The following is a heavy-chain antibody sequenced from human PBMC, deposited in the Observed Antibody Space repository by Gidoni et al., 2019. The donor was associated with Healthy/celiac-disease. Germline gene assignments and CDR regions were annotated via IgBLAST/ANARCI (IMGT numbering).Heavy chain of an antibody. V-gene: IGHV3-30-3*01. J-gene: IGHJ4*02. D-gene: IGHD5-18*01. CDR2: IAYDGSNK. Sequence: QVQLVESGGGVVQPGRSLRLSCAAPGFTFSSYAMHWVRQAPGKGREWVAVIAYDGSNKYYAESVKGRFTISRDNSKNTLYLQMNSLRAEDTAVYYCARAVAAMVYYFDYWGQGTLVTVSS. CDR1: GFTFSSYA. CDR3: ARAVAAMVYYFDY.